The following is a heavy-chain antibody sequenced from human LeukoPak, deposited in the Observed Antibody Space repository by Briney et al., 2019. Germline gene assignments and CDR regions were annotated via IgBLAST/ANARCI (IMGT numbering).Heavy chain of an antibody. V-gene: IGHV3-49*04. CDR2: IRTKPYGETT. CDR3: TRARGMTMLRGPNFPLLPFEY. J-gene: IGHJ4*02. Sequence: SGGSLRLSCTGSGFSFGDYIMSWVRQAPGKGLEWVGFIRTKPYGETTEYGPSVKGRFTISRHDSNSIAYLEMNSLKTEDTAVYYCTRARGMTMLRGPNFPLLPFEYWGQGSQVSVSS. CDR1: GFSFGDYI. D-gene: IGHD3-10*01.